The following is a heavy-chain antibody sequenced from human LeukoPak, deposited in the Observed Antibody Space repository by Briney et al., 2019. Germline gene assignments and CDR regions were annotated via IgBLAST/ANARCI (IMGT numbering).Heavy chain of an antibody. CDR1: GFTFTSSA. CDR2: IVVGSGNT. J-gene: IGHJ4*02. CDR3: ARGGYALYYFDY. Sequence: SVKVSCKASGFTFTSSAVQWVRQARGQRLEWIGWIVVGSGNTNYAQKFQERVTITRDMSTSTAYMELSSLRSEDTAVYYCARGGYALYYFDYWGQGTLVTVSS. D-gene: IGHD2-2*01. V-gene: IGHV1-58*01.